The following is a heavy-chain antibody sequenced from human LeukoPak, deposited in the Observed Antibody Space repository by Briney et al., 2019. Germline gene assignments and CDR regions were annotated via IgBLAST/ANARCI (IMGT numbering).Heavy chain of an antibody. Sequence: SETLSLTCTVSGGSVSSYYWSWIRQPPGKGLEWIGYIYYSGSTNYNPSLKSRVTISVDTSKNQFSLKLSSVTAADTAVYYCARVMVFPFYYDSSGYYYVPLYYYMDVWGKGTTVTVSS. D-gene: IGHD3-22*01. CDR1: GGSVSSYY. J-gene: IGHJ6*03. CDR2: IYYSGST. CDR3: ARVMVFPFYYDSSGYYYVPLYYYMDV. V-gene: IGHV4-59*02.